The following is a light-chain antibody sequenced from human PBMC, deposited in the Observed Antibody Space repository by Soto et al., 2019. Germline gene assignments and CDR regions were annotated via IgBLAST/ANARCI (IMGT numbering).Light chain of an antibody. CDR3: SSYTISNTLPFV. CDR1: RRDVGGYNY. J-gene: IGLJ1*01. CDR2: EVT. V-gene: IGLV2-14*01. Sequence: QSALTQPPSVSVSPGQSITISCTGTRRDVGGYNYVSWYQQYPGKSPKLLIYEVTHRPSGVSNRFSGSKSGNTASLTISGLQAEDEADYYCSSYTISNTLPFVFGTGTKVTVL.